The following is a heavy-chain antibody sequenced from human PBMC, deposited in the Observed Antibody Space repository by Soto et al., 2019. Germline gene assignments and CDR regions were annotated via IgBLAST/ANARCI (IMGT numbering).Heavy chain of an antibody. D-gene: IGHD2-15*01. CDR3: ARVPVSYRAPCSGGSCYLFDY. J-gene: IGHJ4*02. CDR2: INPSGIST. CDR1: GYTFTNYY. Sequence: VKVSCKTSGYTFTNYYIHWVRQAPGQGLEWMGVINPSGISTTYAQKFQGRVTMTRDTSTSTVYMDLSSLRPEDTAVYFCARVPVSYRAPCSGGSCYLFDYWGQGTLVTVSS. V-gene: IGHV1-46*01.